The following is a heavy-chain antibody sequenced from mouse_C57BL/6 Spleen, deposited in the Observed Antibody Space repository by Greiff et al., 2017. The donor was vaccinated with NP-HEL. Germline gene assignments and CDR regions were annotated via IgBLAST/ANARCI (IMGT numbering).Heavy chain of an antibody. CDR2: INPYNGGT. D-gene: IGHD2-4*01. J-gene: IGHJ2*01. CDR3: ARYYDYDGYFDY. V-gene: IGHV1-19*01. CDR1: GYTFTDYY. Sequence: EVNLVESGPVLVKPGASVKMSCKASGYTFTDYYMNWVKQSHGKSLEWIGVINPYNGGTSYNQKFKGKATLTVDKSSSTAYMELNSLTSEDSAVYYCARYYDYDGYFDYWGQGTTLTVSS.